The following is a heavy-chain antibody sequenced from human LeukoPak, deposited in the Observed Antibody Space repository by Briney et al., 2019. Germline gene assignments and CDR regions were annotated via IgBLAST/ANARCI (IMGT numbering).Heavy chain of an antibody. CDR2: ISWNSGSI. D-gene: IGHD6-19*01. V-gene: IGHV3-9*01. Sequence: GRSLRLSFAASGFTFDDYAMHWVRQAPGKGLEWVSGISWNSGSIGYADSVKGRFTISRDNAKNSLYLQMNSLRAEDTALYYCAKDREGQWQVQNAFDIWGQGTMVTVSS. CDR3: AKDREGQWQVQNAFDI. CDR1: GFTFDDYA. J-gene: IGHJ3*02.